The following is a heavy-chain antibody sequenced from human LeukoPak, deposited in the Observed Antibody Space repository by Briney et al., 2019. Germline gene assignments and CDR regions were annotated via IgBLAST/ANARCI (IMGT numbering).Heavy chain of an antibody. J-gene: IGHJ4*02. Sequence: ASVKVSCKASGFTFTSSAVQWVRQARGQRLEWIGWIVVGSGNTNYAQKFQERVTITRDMSTSTAYMEPSSLRSEDTAVYYCAAEMYCSGGSCYTPDYWGQGTLVTVSS. D-gene: IGHD2-15*01. CDR2: IVVGSGNT. CDR1: GFTFTSSA. V-gene: IGHV1-58*01. CDR3: AAEMYCSGGSCYTPDY.